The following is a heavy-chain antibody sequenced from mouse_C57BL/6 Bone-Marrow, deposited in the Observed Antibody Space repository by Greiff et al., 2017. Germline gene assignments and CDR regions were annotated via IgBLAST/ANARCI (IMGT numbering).Heavy chain of an antibody. CDR2: INPNNGGT. CDR1: GYTFTDYY. J-gene: IGHJ1*03. Sequence: EVQLQQSGPELVKPGASVKISCKASGYTFTDYYMNWVKQSHGKSLEWIGDINPNNGGTSYNQKFKGKATLTVDKSSSTAYMELRSLTSEDSAVYYCARGFFYYGSTDDLEYWYFDVWGTGTTVTVSS. D-gene: IGHD1-1*01. V-gene: IGHV1-26*01. CDR3: ARGFFYYGSTDDLEYWYFDV.